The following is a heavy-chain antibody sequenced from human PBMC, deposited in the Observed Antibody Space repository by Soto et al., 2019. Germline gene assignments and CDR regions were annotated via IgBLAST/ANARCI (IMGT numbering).Heavy chain of an antibody. J-gene: IGHJ6*02. V-gene: IGHV3-30-3*01. Sequence: QVQLVESGGGVVQPGRSLRLSCAASGFTFSSYAMHWVRQAPGKGLEWVAVISYDGSNKYYADSVKGRFTISRDNSKNTLYLQMNSLRAEDTAVYYCARGGVRPYYYYGMDVWGQGTTVTVSS. CDR2: ISYDGSNK. D-gene: IGHD3-10*01. CDR1: GFTFSSYA. CDR3: ARGGVRPYYYYGMDV.